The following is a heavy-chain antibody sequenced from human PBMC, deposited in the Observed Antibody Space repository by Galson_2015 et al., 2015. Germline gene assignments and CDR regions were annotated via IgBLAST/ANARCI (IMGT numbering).Heavy chain of an antibody. J-gene: IGHJ4*02. V-gene: IGHV1-18*01. CDR3: AREGEGGWTYFDY. D-gene: IGHD6-19*01. CDR1: GGTFSSYA. CDR2: ISAYNGNT. Sequence: SVKVSCKASGGTFSSYAISWVRQAPGQGLEWMGWISAYNGNTNYAQKLQGRVTMTTDTSTSTAYMELRSLRSDDTAVYYCAREGEGGWTYFDYWGQGTLVTVSS.